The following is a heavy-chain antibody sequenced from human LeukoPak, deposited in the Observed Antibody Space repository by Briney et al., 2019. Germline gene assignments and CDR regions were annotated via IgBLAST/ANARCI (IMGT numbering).Heavy chain of an antibody. CDR3: ARDLKSGL. J-gene: IGHJ4*02. CDR2: ISSTGTTI. V-gene: IGHV3-48*03. D-gene: IGHD3-10*01. CDR1: GFTFSSYE. Sequence: GGSLRLSCAASGFTFSSYEMNWLRQAPGKGLEWVSYISSTGTTIYYADSVKGRFTISRDSAKNSLYLQMNSLRAEDTAVYYCARDLKSGLWGQGTLVAVSS.